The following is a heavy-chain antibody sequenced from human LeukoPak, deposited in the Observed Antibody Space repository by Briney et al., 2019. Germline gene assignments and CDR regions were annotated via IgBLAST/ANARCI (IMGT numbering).Heavy chain of an antibody. CDR3: ARQGSGNYLSPVNY. Sequence: SETLSLTCTVSGGSISSSSYYWGWIRQPPGKGLEWIGTIYYSGSTYYNPSLKSRFTISVDTSKNQFSLKLSSVTAADTAVYYCARQGSGNYLSPVNYWGQGTLVTVSS. D-gene: IGHD1-26*01. CDR2: IYYSGST. J-gene: IGHJ4*02. CDR1: GGSISSSSYY. V-gene: IGHV4-39*01.